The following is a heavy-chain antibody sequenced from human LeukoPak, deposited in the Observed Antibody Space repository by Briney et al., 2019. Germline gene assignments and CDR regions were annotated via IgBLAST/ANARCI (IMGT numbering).Heavy chain of an antibody. CDR2: ISSSGSTI. CDR1: GFTFSDYY. CDR3: ARVGRYFDWLPDLDAFDI. J-gene: IGHJ3*02. D-gene: IGHD3-9*01. Sequence: GGSLRLSCAASGFTFSDYYMSWIRQAPGKGLEWVSYISSSGSTIYYADSVKGRFTISRDNAKNSLYLQMNSLRAEDTAVYYCARVGRYFDWLPDLDAFDIWGQGTMVTVSS. V-gene: IGHV3-11*04.